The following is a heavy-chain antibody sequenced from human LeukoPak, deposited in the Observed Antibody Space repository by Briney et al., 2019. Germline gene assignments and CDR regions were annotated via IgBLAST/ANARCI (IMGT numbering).Heavy chain of an antibody. V-gene: IGHV4-4*07. CDR1: GASISSHY. D-gene: IGHD3-10*01. CDR2: IYNTGSA. Sequence: SETLSLTCTVSGASISSHYWTWIRQPAGKRLEWIGRIYNTGSANYNPSLKSRVSMSLDTSKNQVSLRLSSVTAADTAVYYCARVSSWLGGKLFEYWGQGSLVTVSS. CDR3: ARVSSWLGGKLFEY. J-gene: IGHJ4*02.